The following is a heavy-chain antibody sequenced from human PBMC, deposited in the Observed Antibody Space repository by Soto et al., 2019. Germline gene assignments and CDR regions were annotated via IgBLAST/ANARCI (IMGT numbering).Heavy chain of an antibody. J-gene: IGHJ1*01. Sequence: GGSLRLSCAASGFTFDDYAMHWVRQAPGKGLEWVAVISYDGSNKYYADSVKGRFTISRDNSKNTLYLQLNSLRPEDTAVYYCTKDRVSSGWFEFFHYCGQRTPVTVSS. CDR3: TKDRVSSGWFEFFHY. CDR2: ISYDGSNK. V-gene: IGHV3-30-3*01. D-gene: IGHD6-19*01. CDR1: GFTFDDYA.